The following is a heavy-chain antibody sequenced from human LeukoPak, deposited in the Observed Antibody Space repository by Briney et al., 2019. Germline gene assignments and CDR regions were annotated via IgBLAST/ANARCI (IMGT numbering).Heavy chain of an antibody. CDR2: ISSSSSYI. CDR3: ARDIAARGFDI. V-gene: IGHV3-21*01. Sequence: KPGGSLRLSCTVSGFTFSSYSMNWVRQAPGKGLEWVSSISSSSSYIYYADSVKGRFTISRDNAKNSLYLQMNSLRAEDTAVYYCARDIAARGFDIWGQGTMVTVSS. CDR1: GFTFSSYS. D-gene: IGHD6-6*01. J-gene: IGHJ3*02.